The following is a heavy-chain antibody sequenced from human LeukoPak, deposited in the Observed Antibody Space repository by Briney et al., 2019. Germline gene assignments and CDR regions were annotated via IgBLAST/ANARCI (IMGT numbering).Heavy chain of an antibody. CDR1: GYTFTGYY. CDR3: ARHPGKVTNDWYFDL. D-gene: IGHD4-23*01. CDR2: INPNSGGT. J-gene: IGHJ2*01. V-gene: IGHV1-2*02. Sequence: GASVKVSCTASGYTFTGYYMHWGRQAPGQGLEWMGCINPNSGGTNYAQKFQGRVTTTRDTSITTAYMELSRLSSDDAAVYYCARHPGKVTNDWYFDLWGRGTLVTVSS.